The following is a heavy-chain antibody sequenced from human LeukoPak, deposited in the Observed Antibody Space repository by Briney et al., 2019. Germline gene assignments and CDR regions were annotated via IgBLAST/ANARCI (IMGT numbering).Heavy chain of an antibody. V-gene: IGHV5-51*01. D-gene: IGHD3-10*01. CDR1: GYSFTSYW. J-gene: IGHJ4*02. CDR2: IYPGDSDT. CDR3: ARAMRWFGEEFDY. Sequence: GESLKIPCKGSGYSFTSYWIGWVRQMPGKGLEWTGIIYPGDSDTRYSPSFQGQVTISADKSISTAYLQWSSLKASDTAMYYCARAMRWFGEEFDYWGQGTLVTVSS.